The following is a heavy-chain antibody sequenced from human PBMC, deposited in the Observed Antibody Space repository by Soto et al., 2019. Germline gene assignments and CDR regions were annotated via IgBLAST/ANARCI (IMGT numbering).Heavy chain of an antibody. CDR2: LSHSSRYT. Sequence: LRLSCAASGFPFSEYHMSWIRQAPGKGLEWVSCLSHSSRYTNYADSVKGRFTITRDNAKNSLYLQMNSLRVEDTAVYYCARPYDSSGYFSAFDNWGQGTLVTVSS. D-gene: IGHD3-22*01. V-gene: IGHV3-11*06. CDR3: ARPYDSSGYFSAFDN. J-gene: IGHJ4*02. CDR1: GFPFSEYH.